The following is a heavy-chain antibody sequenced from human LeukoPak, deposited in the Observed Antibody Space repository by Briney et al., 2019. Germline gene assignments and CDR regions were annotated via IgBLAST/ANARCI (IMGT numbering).Heavy chain of an antibody. CDR3: AKDGGAYDILTEYVDY. J-gene: IGHJ4*02. CDR1: GFTFSSYA. D-gene: IGHD3-9*01. Sequence: PGGSLRLSCAASGFTFSSYAMSWVRQAPGKGLEWVSAISGSGGSTYYADSVKGRFTISRDNSKNTLYLQMNSLRAEDTVVYYCAKDGGAYDILTEYVDYWGQGTLVTVSS. V-gene: IGHV3-23*01. CDR2: ISGSGGST.